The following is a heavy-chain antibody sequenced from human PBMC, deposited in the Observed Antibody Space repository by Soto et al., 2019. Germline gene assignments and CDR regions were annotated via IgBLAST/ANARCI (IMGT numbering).Heavy chain of an antibody. V-gene: IGHV3-23*01. CDR3: AKGGVGATSYFDY. J-gene: IGHJ4*02. Sequence: EVQLLESGGGLVQPGGSLRLSCAPSGFTFSSYAMSWVRQAPGKGLEWVSGIGSSGGSAYYADSVKGRVTISRDNSKNTLYLQMTSLRAEDTAVYYCAKGGVGATSYFDYWGQGTLVTVSS. CDR2: IGSSGGSA. CDR1: GFTFSSYA. D-gene: IGHD1-26*01.